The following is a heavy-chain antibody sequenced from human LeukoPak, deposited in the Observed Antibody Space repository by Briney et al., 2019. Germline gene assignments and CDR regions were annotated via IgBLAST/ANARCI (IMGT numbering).Heavy chain of an antibody. CDR3: ARDRYCSGGSCYLTLDY. Sequence: ASVEVSCKASGYTFTSNYMHWVRQAPGQGLEWMGMINPSGGSTSYAQKFQGRVTMTRDTSTSTVYMEVSSLRSEDTAVYYCARDRYCSGGSCYLTLDYWGQGTLVTVSS. J-gene: IGHJ4*02. CDR1: GYTFTSNY. D-gene: IGHD2-15*01. CDR2: INPSGGST. V-gene: IGHV1-46*01.